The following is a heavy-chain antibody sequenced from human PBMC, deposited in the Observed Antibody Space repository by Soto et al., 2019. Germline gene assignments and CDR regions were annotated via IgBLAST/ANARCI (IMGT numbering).Heavy chain of an antibody. CDR2: IYYSGST. D-gene: IGHD4-17*01. V-gene: IGHV4-31*02. CDR3: ARERGRSWAVTTFFNWFDP. Sequence: IRQHPGKGLEWIGYIYYSGSTYYNPSLKSRVTISVDTSKNQFSLKLSSVTAADTAVYYCARERGRSWAVTTFFNWFDPWGQGTLVTVSS. J-gene: IGHJ5*02.